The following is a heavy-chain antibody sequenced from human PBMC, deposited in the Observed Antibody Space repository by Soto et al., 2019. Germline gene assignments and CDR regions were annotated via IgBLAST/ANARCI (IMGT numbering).Heavy chain of an antibody. D-gene: IGHD5-12*01. CDR2: ISHSGST. V-gene: IGHV4-61*03. J-gene: IGHJ4*02. CDR1: GGSVISGNYY. CDR3: ARDHQYSGHDFVSRFAY. Sequence: SETLSLTCTVSGGSVISGNYYWSWIRQPPGKGLEWIGYISHSGSTNYNPSLKSRVTISVDTSKNHFSLKLSSVSAADTAVYYCARDHQYSGHDFVSRFAYWGQGALVTVSS.